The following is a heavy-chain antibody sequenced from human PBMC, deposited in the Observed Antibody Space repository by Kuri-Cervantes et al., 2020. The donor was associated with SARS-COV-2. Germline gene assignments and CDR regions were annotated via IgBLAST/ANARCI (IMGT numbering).Heavy chain of an antibody. CDR3: VRDRLGQYQYDTSGYSFDY. Sequence: GESLKISCAASGFTFSSYGMHWVRQAPGKGLEWVAVISYDGSNKYYADSVKGRFTISRDNAKNTLHLQMNSLGVEDTAVYYCVRDRLGQYQYDTSGYSFDYWGRGTLVTVSS. J-gene: IGHJ4*02. V-gene: IGHV3-33*05. CDR2: ISYDGSNK. D-gene: IGHD3-22*01. CDR1: GFTFSSYG.